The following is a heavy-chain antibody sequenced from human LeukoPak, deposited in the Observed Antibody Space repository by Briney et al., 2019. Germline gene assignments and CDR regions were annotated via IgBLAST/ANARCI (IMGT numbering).Heavy chain of an antibody. J-gene: IGHJ4*02. CDR2: ISVSGNT. CDR1: GFTLSSYA. Sequence: GGSLRLSCAASGFTLSSYAMSWVRQAPGKGLEWVSAISVSGNTYHADSVKGRFTISRDNSKNTLYLQMNSLRAEDTAVYYCARDPGYDYGYDYWGQGTLVTVSS. D-gene: IGHD5-18*01. CDR3: ARDPGYDYGYDY. V-gene: IGHV3-23*01.